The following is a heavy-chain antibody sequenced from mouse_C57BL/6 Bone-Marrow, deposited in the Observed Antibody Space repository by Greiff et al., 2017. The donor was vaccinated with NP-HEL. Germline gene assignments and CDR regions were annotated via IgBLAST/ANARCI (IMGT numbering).Heavy chain of an antibody. Sequence: DVQLQESGAELVRPGASVKLSCTASGFNIKDDYMHWVKQRPEQGLEWIGWIDPENGDTEYASKFQGKATITADTSSNTAYLQLSSLTSEDTAVYYCTNDYDGFAYWGQGTLVTVSA. CDR2: IDPENGDT. J-gene: IGHJ3*01. V-gene: IGHV14-4*01. D-gene: IGHD2-4*01. CDR3: TNDYDGFAY. CDR1: GFNIKDDY.